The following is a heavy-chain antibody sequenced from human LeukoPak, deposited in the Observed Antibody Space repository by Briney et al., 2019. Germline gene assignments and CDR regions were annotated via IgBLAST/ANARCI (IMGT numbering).Heavy chain of an antibody. CDR2: IYYSGST. J-gene: IGHJ6*02. D-gene: IGHD3-3*01. CDR3: ARDLAIFGVGGYYYYGMDV. CDR1: GGSVSTAGYF. Sequence: SETLSLTCTVSGGSVSTAGYFWSWIRQPPGKGLEWIGYIYYSGSTNYNPSLKSRVTISVDTSKNQFSLKLSSVTAADTAVYYCARDLAIFGVGGYYYYGMDVWGQGTTVTVSS. V-gene: IGHV4-61*08.